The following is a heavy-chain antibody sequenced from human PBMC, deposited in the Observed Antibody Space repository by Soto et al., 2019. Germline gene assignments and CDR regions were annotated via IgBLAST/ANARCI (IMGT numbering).Heavy chain of an antibody. CDR2: FYYSGST. V-gene: IGHV4-31*03. Sequence: TLSRTCTVSGSSSSTGVYYWNWIRQHPGKGLEWMGYFYYSGSTYYNPSLKSRVTISVNTSKNQFSLKLSSVTAADTAVYYCARSVFPWGQGTLATSPQ. CDR3: ARSVFP. J-gene: IGHJ5*02. CDR1: GSSSSTGVYY.